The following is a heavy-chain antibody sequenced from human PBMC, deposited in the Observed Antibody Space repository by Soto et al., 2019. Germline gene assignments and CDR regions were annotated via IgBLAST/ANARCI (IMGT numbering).Heavy chain of an antibody. V-gene: IGHV4-4*07. CDR2: IDNSGST. CDR1: GGSISNYF. Sequence: SETLSLTCTVSGGSISNYFCNWIRQPAGKGLEWIGRIDNSGSTNYNPSLKSRVTMSADTSRNQFSLKLNSVTAADTAVYYCARGGQDFWSGPFDYWGQGALVTVSS. J-gene: IGHJ4*02. CDR3: ARGGQDFWSGPFDY. D-gene: IGHD3-3*01.